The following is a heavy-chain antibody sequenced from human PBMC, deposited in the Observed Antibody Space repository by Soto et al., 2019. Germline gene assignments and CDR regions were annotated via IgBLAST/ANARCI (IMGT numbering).Heavy chain of an antibody. Sequence: QVQVVASGGGVVQPGKSLRLSCAASGFTFSDYGMHWVRQAPARGPEWVALVRDDGSKTYYADSVRGRFTISRDNSKNMFYLQMNSLRVEDTAIYYCATSTATDAFDIWGQGTMVTVSS. CDR3: ATSTATDAFDI. CDR1: GFTFSDYG. V-gene: IGHV3-33*01. J-gene: IGHJ3*02. CDR2: VRDDGSKT.